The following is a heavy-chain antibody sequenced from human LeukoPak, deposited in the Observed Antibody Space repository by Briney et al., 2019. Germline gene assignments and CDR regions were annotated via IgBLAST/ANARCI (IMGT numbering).Heavy chain of an antibody. V-gene: IGHV3-74*01. J-gene: IGHJ4*02. D-gene: IGHD6-13*01. Sequence: GGSLRPSCAASGFTFSSYWMHWVRQAPGKGLVWVSRINSDGSSTSYADSVKGRFTISRDNAKNTLYLQMNSLRAEDTAVYYCARGAGTGAPSVYWGQGTLVTVSS. CDR2: INSDGSST. CDR3: ARGAGTGAPSVY. CDR1: GFTFSSYW.